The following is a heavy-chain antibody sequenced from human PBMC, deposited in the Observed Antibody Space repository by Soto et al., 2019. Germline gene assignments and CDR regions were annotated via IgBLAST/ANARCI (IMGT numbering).Heavy chain of an antibody. CDR1: GYTFTDYA. Sequence: QVQLVQSGAEVKKPGASVKVSCKASGYTFTDYAIHWVRQAPGQRLEWMGWINPGNGNVEFSQKFQGRVTITRDTSANAAYMELSSLGSEDTAVYYCAKDGSRNGDGHSNYKYWGQGTLVTVSS. V-gene: IGHV1-3*01. CDR3: AKDGSRNGDGHSNYKY. J-gene: IGHJ4*02. D-gene: IGHD4-4*01. CDR2: INPGNGNV.